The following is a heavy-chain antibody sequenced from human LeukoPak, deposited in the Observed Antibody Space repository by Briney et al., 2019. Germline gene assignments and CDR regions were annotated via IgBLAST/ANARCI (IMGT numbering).Heavy chain of an antibody. CDR2: IYYSGST. Sequence: SETLSLTCTVSGGSISSYYRSWIRQPPGKGLEWIGYIYYSGSTNYNPSLKSRVTISVDTSKNQFSLKLSSVTAADTAVYYCARDIYYYDSRGSRVFDYWGKGPLVTVS. D-gene: IGHD3-22*01. J-gene: IGHJ4*02. V-gene: IGHV4-59*01. CDR1: GGSISSYY. CDR3: ARDIYYYDSRGSRVFDY.